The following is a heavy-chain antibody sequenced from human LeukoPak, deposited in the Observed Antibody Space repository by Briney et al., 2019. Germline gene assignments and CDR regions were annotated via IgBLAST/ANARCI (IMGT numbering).Heavy chain of an antibody. CDR1: GFTVSSYW. V-gene: IGHV3-23*01. Sequence: PGGSLRLSCAASGFTVSSYWMSWVRHAPGKGLEWVSAISGRAGSTDYADSVKGRFTISRDNSKNTLYLQMNSLRAEDTAVYYCAKGGAARFDYWGQGTLVTVSS. CDR3: AKGGAARFDY. CDR2: ISGRAGST. D-gene: IGHD5-18*01. J-gene: IGHJ4*02.